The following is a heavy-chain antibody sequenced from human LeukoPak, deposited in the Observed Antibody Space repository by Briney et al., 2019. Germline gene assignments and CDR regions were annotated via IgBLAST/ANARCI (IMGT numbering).Heavy chain of an antibody. CDR2: IWYDGSNK. CDR3: ARQVVARRRAIDY. J-gene: IGHJ4*02. Sequence: GGSLRLSCAASGFTFSSYGMHWVRQAPGKGLEWVAVIWYDGSNKYYADSVKGRFTISRDNPKNTLYLQMNSLRAEDTAVYYCARQVVARRRAIDYWGQGTLVTVSS. CDR1: GFTFSSYG. D-gene: IGHD2-15*01. V-gene: IGHV3-33*01.